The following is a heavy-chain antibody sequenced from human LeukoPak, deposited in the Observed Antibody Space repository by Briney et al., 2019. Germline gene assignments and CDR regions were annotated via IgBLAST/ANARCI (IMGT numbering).Heavy chain of an antibody. J-gene: IGHJ4*02. Sequence: SETLSLTCTVSGGSISSYYWSWTRQPPGKGLEWIGYIYYSGSTNYNPSLKSRVTISVDTSKNQFSLKLSSVTAADTAVYYCARARGYSYGHNFDYWGQGTLVTVSS. CDR3: ARARGYSYGHNFDY. CDR2: IYYSGST. V-gene: IGHV4-59*01. D-gene: IGHD5-18*01. CDR1: GGSISSYY.